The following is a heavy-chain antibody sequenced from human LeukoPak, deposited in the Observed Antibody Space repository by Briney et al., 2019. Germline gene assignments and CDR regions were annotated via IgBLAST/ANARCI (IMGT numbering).Heavy chain of an antibody. CDR3: ARGHDSGYYYYGMDV. Sequence: GGSLRLSCAASGFIVSSNYMSWVRQAPGKGLEWVSVIYSDGSTYYAESVKGRFTISRDNSKNTLYLQMNSLRAEDTAVYYCARGHDSGYYYYGMDVWGQGTLVTVSS. J-gene: IGHJ6*02. V-gene: IGHV3-53*01. D-gene: IGHD1-1*01. CDR1: GFIVSSNY. CDR2: IYSDGST.